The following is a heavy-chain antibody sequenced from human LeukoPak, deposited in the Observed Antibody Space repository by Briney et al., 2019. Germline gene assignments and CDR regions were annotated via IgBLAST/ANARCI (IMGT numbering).Heavy chain of an antibody. D-gene: IGHD4-17*01. J-gene: IGHJ4*02. CDR1: GFTFSGSA. CDR2: IRSKANSYAT. V-gene: IGHV3-73*01. Sequence: GGSLRLSCAASGFTFSGSAMHWVRQASGKGLEWVGRIRSKANSYATAYAASVKGRFAISRDDSKNTAYLQMNSLKTEDTAVYYCARGDYGLYFFDSWGRGTLVTVSS. CDR3: ARGDYGLYFFDS.